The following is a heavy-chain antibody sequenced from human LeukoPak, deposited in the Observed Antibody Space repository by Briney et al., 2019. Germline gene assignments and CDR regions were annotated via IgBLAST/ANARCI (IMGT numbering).Heavy chain of an antibody. CDR3: ARGGYDSSGYYYFDY. D-gene: IGHD3-22*01. J-gene: IGHJ4*02. Sequence: GASVKVSCKASGYTFTGYYMHWVRQAPGQGLEWMGWINPNSGGTNYAQKFQGKVTMTRDTSISTGYMELSRLRSDDTDVYYCARGGYDSSGYYYFDYWGQGTLVTVSS. V-gene: IGHV1-2*02. CDR2: INPNSGGT. CDR1: GYTFTGYY.